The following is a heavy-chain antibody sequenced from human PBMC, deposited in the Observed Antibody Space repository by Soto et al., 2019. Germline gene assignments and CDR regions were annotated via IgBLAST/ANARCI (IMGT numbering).Heavy chain of an antibody. CDR1: GFTFSSYA. D-gene: IGHD3-3*01. J-gene: IGHJ4*02. CDR3: ARESFGVVFGVCDY. V-gene: IGHV3-30-3*01. Sequence: PVGSLRLSCAASGFTFSSYAMHWVRQAPGKGLEWVAVISYDGSNKYYADSVKGRFTISRDNSKNTLYLQMNSLRAEDTAVYYCARESFGVVFGVCDYWGQGTLVTVSS. CDR2: ISYDGSNK.